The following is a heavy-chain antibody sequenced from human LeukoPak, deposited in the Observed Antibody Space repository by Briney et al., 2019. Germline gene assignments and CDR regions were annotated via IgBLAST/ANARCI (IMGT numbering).Heavy chain of an antibody. CDR2: INPNSGGT. Sequence: GASVKVSCKASGYTFTGYYMHWVRQAPGQGLEWMGWINPNSGGTNYAQKFHDRVTMTRDTSIRIAYMEVSRLRSDDTAVYYCARSPDILTGENFDYWGQGTLVTVSS. V-gene: IGHV1-2*02. D-gene: IGHD3-9*01. J-gene: IGHJ4*02. CDR3: ARSPDILTGENFDY. CDR1: GYTFTGYY.